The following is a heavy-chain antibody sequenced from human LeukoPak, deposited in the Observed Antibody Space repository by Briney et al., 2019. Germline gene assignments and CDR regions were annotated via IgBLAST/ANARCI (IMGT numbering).Heavy chain of an antibody. J-gene: IGHJ4*02. CDR1: GFSFSSYS. Sequence: PGGSLKLSCAASGFSFSSYSMNWVRQAPGKGLEWVSSISSSSSYKYYADSVTGRFTISRDNAKNSLYLQMNSLRAEDTAVYYCATDIIVVPGAIGFDYWGQGILVTVSS. D-gene: IGHD2-2*02. V-gene: IGHV3-21*01. CDR2: ISSSSSYK. CDR3: ATDIIVVPGAIGFDY.